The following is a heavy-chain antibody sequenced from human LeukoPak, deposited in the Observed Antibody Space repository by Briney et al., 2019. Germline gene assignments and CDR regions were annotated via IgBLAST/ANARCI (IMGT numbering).Heavy chain of an antibody. CDR3: AGDGVSSSWYAPYYFDY. CDR2: ISNSGSTI. Sequence: PGGSLRLSCAASGLTFSDYYMSWIRQAPGKGLEWVSYISNSGSTIYYADSVKGRFTISRDNAKNSLYLQMNSLRAEDTAVYYCAGDGVSSSWYAPYYFDYWGQGTLVTVSS. V-gene: IGHV3-11*04. CDR1: GLTFSDYY. D-gene: IGHD6-13*01. J-gene: IGHJ4*02.